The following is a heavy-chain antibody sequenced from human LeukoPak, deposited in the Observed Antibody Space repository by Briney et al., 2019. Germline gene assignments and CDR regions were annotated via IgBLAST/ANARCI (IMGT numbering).Heavy chain of an antibody. D-gene: IGHD2-8*01. Sequence: PETLSLTCTVSGGSISTYYWSWIRQPAGKGLEWIGRIYTSGSTNYNPSLKSRVTISVDKSKNQFSLKLSSVAAADTAVYYCAREMWCSNGVCPHYYMDVWGKGTTVTVSS. CDR3: AREMWCSNGVCPHYYMDV. J-gene: IGHJ6*03. CDR2: IYTSGST. V-gene: IGHV4-4*07. CDR1: GGSISTYY.